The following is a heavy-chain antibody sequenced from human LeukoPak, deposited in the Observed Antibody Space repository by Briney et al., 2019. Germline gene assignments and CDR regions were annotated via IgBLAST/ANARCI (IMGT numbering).Heavy chain of an antibody. V-gene: IGHV4-59*08. CDR1: GGSISSYY. CDR3: ARAGYSSGWSRGERLAFDY. Sequence: SETLSLTCTVSGGSISSYYWSLIRQPPGKGLEWIGYSYYSGSTNYNPSLKSRVTISVDTSKNQFSLKLSSVTAADTAVYYCARAGYSSGWSRGERLAFDYWGQGTLVTVSS. J-gene: IGHJ4*02. CDR2: SYYSGST. D-gene: IGHD6-19*01.